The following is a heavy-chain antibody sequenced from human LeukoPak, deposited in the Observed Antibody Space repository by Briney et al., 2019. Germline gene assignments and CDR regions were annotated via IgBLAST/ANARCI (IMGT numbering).Heavy chain of an antibody. CDR1: GGSITSYY. CDR3: ASTRNPDIVVVPAAIRIGH. J-gene: IGHJ4*02. D-gene: IGHD2-2*02. V-gene: IGHV4-59*08. Sequence: SETLSLTCTVSGGSITSYYWSWIRQPPGKGLEWIGYIYYSGSTNYNPSLKSRVTISIDTSKNQFSLKLSSVTAADTAVYYCASTRNPDIVVVPAAIRIGHWGQGTLVTVSS. CDR2: IYYSGST.